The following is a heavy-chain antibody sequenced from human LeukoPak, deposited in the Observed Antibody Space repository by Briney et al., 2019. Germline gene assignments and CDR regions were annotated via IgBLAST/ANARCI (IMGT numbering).Heavy chain of an antibody. CDR2: INPNSGGT. D-gene: IGHD6-6*01. Sequence: ASVKDFCKACGYTFKGYYMHWVRQAPGQGLEWMGWINPNSGGTNYAQKFQGRVTMTRDTSISTAYMELSRLRSDDTAVYYCARRSSSSGPIDYWGQGTLVTVSS. J-gene: IGHJ4*02. CDR3: ARRSSSSGPIDY. CDR1: GYTFKGYY. V-gene: IGHV1-2*02.